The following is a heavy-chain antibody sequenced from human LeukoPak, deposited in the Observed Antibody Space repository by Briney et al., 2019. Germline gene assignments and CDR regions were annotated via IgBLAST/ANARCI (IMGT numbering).Heavy chain of an antibody. CDR1: GFTFSSYG. Sequence: GGSLRLSCAASGFTFSSYGMHWVRQAPGEGLEWVAVISYDGSNKYYADSVKGRFTISRDNSKNTLYLQMNSLRAEDTAVYYCAKDPNYGDYGFLSVDYWGQGTLVTVSS. D-gene: IGHD4-17*01. CDR2: ISYDGSNK. CDR3: AKDPNYGDYGFLSVDY. J-gene: IGHJ4*02. V-gene: IGHV3-30*18.